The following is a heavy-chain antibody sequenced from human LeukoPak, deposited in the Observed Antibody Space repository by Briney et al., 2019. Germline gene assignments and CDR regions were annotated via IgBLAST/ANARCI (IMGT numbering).Heavy chain of an antibody. CDR2: INHSEST. CDR1: GFTFDDYG. V-gene: IGHV4-34*01. Sequence: GSLRLSCAASGFTFDDYGMSWVRQPPGKGLEWIGEINHSESTNYNPSLKSRVTISVDTSKNQFSLKLSSVTAADTAVYYCARGRRTNMVRGAGRWFDPWGQGTLVTVSS. CDR3: ARGRRTNMVRGAGRWFDP. D-gene: IGHD3-10*01. J-gene: IGHJ5*02.